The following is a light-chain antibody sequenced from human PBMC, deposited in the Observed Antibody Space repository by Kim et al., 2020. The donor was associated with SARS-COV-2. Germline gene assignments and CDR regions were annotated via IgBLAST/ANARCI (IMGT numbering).Light chain of an antibody. Sequence: VSPGERATLTCRASQSVRSNLAWYQQKPGQAPRRLIYGASTRATGVPARFSGSGSGTEFTLTISSLQSEDFAVYYCQQYTTWRGAFGQGTKVDIK. CDR1: QSVRSN. CDR3: QQYTTWRGA. J-gene: IGKJ1*01. CDR2: GAS. V-gene: IGKV3-15*01.